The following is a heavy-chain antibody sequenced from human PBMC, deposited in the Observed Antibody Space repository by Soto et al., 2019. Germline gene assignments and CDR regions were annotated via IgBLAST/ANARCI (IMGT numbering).Heavy chain of an antibody. CDR2: IIPIFGTA. J-gene: IGHJ6*02. Sequence: QVQLVQSGAEVKKPGSSVKVSCKASGGTFSSYAISWVRQAPGQGLEWMGGIIPIFGTANYAQKFQGRVTITADKSTSTAYMELSSLRSXXXXXXYCAREQIREGGXXVWGQGTTXXXSS. D-gene: IGHD1-26*01. CDR3: AREQIREGGXXV. CDR1: GGTFSSYA. V-gene: IGHV1-69*06.